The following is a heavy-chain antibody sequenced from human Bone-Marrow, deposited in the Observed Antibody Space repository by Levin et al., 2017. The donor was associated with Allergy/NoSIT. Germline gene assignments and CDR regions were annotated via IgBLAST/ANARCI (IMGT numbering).Heavy chain of an antibody. CDR3: ARDVAGDPREGLDF. V-gene: IGHV1-46*01. CDR2: INPTIGST. CDR1: GYPFTSYY. Sequence: EASVKVSCKASGYPFTSYYIHWVRQAPGQGLEWMGIINPTIGSTGYAQKFQGRVSMTMDTSTSTIYMYLNSLRSEDTGVYYCARDVAGDPREGLDFWGQGTLVTVSS. J-gene: IGHJ4*02. D-gene: IGHD6-19*01.